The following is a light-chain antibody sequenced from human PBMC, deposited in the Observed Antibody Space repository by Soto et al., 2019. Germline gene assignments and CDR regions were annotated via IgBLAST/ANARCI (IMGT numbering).Light chain of an antibody. J-gene: IGKJ5*01. Sequence: EIVLTQSPATLSLSPGERATLSCRASQGVSSHLAWYQHKPGQAPRLLIYDASSRATGVPARFSGSGSGTDFTLTISSLESEDVAVYYCQQRRNWSITFGQGTRLEIK. CDR1: QGVSSH. V-gene: IGKV3-11*01. CDR3: QQRRNWSIT. CDR2: DAS.